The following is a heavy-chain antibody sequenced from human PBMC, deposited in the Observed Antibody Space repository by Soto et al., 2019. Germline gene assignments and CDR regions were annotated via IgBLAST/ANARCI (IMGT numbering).Heavy chain of an antibody. D-gene: IGHD2-21*02. J-gene: IGHJ6*02. CDR1: GFSLSTGGVG. Sequence: QITLKESGPTLVKPTQTLTLTCTISGFSLSTGGVGVGWIRQPPGKALEWLALIYWDDDKRYSPSLKSRLTNTKENPKSQVVLTMINMDPVDTATYYCVHSRCGGDCLQSYSAHYYYGLDVWGQGTTVTVSS. CDR3: VHSRCGGDCLQSYSAHYYYGLDV. V-gene: IGHV2-5*02. CDR2: IYWDDDK.